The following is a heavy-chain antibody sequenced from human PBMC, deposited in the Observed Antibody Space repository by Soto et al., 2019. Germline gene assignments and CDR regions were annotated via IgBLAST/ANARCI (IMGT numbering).Heavy chain of an antibody. V-gene: IGHV4-39*01. D-gene: IGHD3-22*01. Sequence: SETLSLTCSVSGGSISSSPYYWGWIRQPPGKGLEWLGTIYYSGTTSYNPSLKSRVIISVDTSNNQLFLKLRSVTAADTAVYYCARHRQYYDTSGYQQRYFDYWGQGAQVTVSS. CDR2: IYYSGTT. CDR1: GGSISSSPYY. J-gene: IGHJ4*02. CDR3: ARHRQYYDTSGYQQRYFDY.